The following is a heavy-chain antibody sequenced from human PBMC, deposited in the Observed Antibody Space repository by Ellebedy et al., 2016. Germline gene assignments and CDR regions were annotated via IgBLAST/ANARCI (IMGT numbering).Heavy chain of an antibody. D-gene: IGHD1-26*01. CDR1: GYTFTSYY. Sequence: ASVKVSCKASGYTFTSYYMHWARQAPGQGLEWMGIINPSGGSTSYAQKFQGRVTMTRDTSTSTVYMELSSLRSEDTAVYYCARVGPQVGATLPLFDYWGQGTLVTVSS. J-gene: IGHJ4*02. CDR3: ARVGPQVGATLPLFDY. CDR2: INPSGGST. V-gene: IGHV1-46*01.